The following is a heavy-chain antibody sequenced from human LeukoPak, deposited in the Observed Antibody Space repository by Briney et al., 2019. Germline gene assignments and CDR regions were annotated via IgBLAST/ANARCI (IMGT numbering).Heavy chain of an antibody. CDR1: GYTFTGYY. V-gene: IGHV1-2*02. J-gene: IGHJ5*02. D-gene: IGHD3-10*01. Sequence: ASVKVSCKTSGYTFTGYYMLWVRQAPGQGLGWRGWINPNSGGTNYTQKFRGRVTITRDTSTSTAYIELSRLKSDVTAVYYCATANIVRGVGSFLDRNWFERWGQGALVTV. CDR2: INPNSGGT. CDR3: ATANIVRGVGSFLDRNWFER.